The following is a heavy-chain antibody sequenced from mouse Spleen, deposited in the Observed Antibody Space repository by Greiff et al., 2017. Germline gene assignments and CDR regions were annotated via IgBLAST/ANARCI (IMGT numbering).Heavy chain of an antibody. J-gene: IGHJ4*01. V-gene: IGHV10-3*01. D-gene: IGHD1-1*01. Sequence: EVQLVESGGGLVQPKGSLKLSCAASGFTFNTYAMHWVRQAPGKGLEWVARIRSKSSNYATYYADSVKDRFTISRDDSQSMLYLQMNNLKTEDTAMYYCVRDGYYGSSFYYYAMDYWGQGTSVTVSS. CDR3: VRDGYYGSSFYYYAMDY. CDR1: GFTFNTYA. CDR2: IRSKSSNYAT.